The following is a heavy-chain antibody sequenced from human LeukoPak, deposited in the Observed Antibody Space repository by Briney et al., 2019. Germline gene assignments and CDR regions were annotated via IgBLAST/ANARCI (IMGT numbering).Heavy chain of an antibody. CDR2: IRYDGTNK. CDR1: GFTFSSYG. Sequence: GGSLRPSCAASGFTFSSYGMSWVRQAPGKGLEWVAFIRYDGTNKYYADSVKGRFTISRDNSKNTLYLKMNSLRGEDTAVYYCARRSSSGWYPDYYYYYMDVWGKGTTVTISS. D-gene: IGHD6-19*01. J-gene: IGHJ6*03. CDR3: ARRSSSGWYPDYYYYYMDV. V-gene: IGHV3-30*02.